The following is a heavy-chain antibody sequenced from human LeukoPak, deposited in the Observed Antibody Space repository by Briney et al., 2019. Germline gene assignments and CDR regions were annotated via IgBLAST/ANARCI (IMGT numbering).Heavy chain of an antibody. CDR2: IYYSGST. J-gene: IGHJ4*02. Sequence: SETLSLTCTVSGGYISSSGYYWGWIRQPPGKGLEWIGSIYYSGSTYYNPSLKSRVTISVDTSKNQFSLKLSSVTAADTAVCSGPRRGCSSTSCRKERFDSWGREPWSPSPQ. CDR1: GGYISSSGYY. D-gene: IGHD2-2*01. CDR3: PRRGCSSTSCRKERFDS. V-gene: IGHV4-39*01.